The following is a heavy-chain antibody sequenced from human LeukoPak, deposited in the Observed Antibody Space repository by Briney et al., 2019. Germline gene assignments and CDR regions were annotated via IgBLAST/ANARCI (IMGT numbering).Heavy chain of an antibody. CDR3: ARQYYYDSGAKTMDV. J-gene: IGHJ6*02. V-gene: IGHV3-21*01. CDR2: ISSSSYI. Sequence: MAGGSLRLSCAASGFTFSSYSMNWVRQAPGKGLEWVSSISSSSYIYYADSVKGRFTISRGNAKNSLYLQMNSLRAEDTAVYYCARQYYYDSGAKTMDVWGQGTTVTVSS. CDR1: GFTFSSYS. D-gene: IGHD3-22*01.